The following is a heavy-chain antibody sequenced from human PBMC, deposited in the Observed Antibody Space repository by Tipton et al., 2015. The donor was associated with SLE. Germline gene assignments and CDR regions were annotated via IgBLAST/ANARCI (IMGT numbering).Heavy chain of an antibody. V-gene: IGHV4-34*01. Sequence: TLSLTCAVYGGSFSGYYWSWIRQPPGKGLEWIGEINHSGSTNYNPSLESRVTISLDTSKNQFSLKLSSVTAADTAVYYCARVVDYGDRSYLFDYWGQGTLVTVSS. J-gene: IGHJ4*02. CDR2: INHSGST. CDR1: GGSFSGYY. D-gene: IGHD4-17*01. CDR3: ARVVDYGDRSYLFDY.